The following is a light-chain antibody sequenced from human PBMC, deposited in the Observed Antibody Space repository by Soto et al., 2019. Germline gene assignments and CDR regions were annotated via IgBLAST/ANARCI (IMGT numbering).Light chain of an antibody. V-gene: IGLV2-14*01. Sequence: QSVLTQPASVSGSPGRSITISCTGTSSDVGANIFVSWYQQHPGKVPKLMIYTVSSRPSGVSQRFSGSKSGNTASLTISGLQAEDEADYYCSSFTTDSTYVFGTGTKVTVL. CDR3: SSFTTDSTYV. CDR1: SSDVGANIF. CDR2: TVS. J-gene: IGLJ1*01.